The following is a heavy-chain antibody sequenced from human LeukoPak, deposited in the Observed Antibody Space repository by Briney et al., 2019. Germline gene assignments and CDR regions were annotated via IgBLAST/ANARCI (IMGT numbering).Heavy chain of an antibody. CDR1: GYTFTSYA. V-gene: IGHV1-3*01. D-gene: IGHD6-19*01. Sequence: ASVKVSCKASGYTFTSYAMHWVRQAPGQRLEWMGWINAGNGNTKYSQKFQGRVTITRDTSASTAYMELSSLRSEDTAVYYCARSQGSSGWYNYWGQGTLVTVSP. J-gene: IGHJ4*02. CDR3: ARSQGSSGWYNY. CDR2: INAGNGNT.